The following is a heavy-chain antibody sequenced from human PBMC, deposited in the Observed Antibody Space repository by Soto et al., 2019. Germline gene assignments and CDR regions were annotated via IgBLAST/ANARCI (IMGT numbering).Heavy chain of an antibody. V-gene: IGHV3-15*01. CDR3: TTPNMTQAN. J-gene: IGHJ4*02. Sequence: GGSLRLSCAASGFTFSNAWMSWVRQAPGKGLEWVGRIKIKTDGGTTDYAAPVKGRFTISRDDSKNTLYLQMNSLKTEDTAVYYCTTPNMTQANWGQGTLVTVSS. CDR1: GFTFSNAW. CDR2: IKIKTDGGTT.